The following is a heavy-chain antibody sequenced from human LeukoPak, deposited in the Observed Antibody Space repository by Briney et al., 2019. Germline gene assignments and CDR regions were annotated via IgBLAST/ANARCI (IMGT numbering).Heavy chain of an antibody. J-gene: IGHJ3*02. CDR2: ITPYNDKT. D-gene: IGHD6-19*01. CDR3: ARRAAVAGPRSYSFDI. V-gene: IGHV1-18*01. Sequence: GASAKVSCKASGYTLVNHGITWVRQAPGQGLEWMGWITPYNDKTNYAQRFQGRLTMTTETSTNTAYMELRSLRSDDTAVYYCARRAAVAGPRSYSFDIWGQGTMVTVSS. CDR1: GYTLVNHG.